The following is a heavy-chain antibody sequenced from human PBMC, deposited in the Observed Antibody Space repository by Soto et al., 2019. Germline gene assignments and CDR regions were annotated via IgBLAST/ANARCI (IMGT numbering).Heavy chain of an antibody. CDR3: ARDSRPNIVVVPADPPDWFDP. Sequence: GGSLRLSCAASGFTFSSYSMNWVRQAPGKGLEWVSYISSSSSTIYYADSVKGRFTISRDNAKNSLYLQMNSLRAEDTAVYYCARDSRPNIVVVPADPPDWFDPWGQGTLVTVSS. CDR1: GFTFSSYS. V-gene: IGHV3-48*01. J-gene: IGHJ5*02. D-gene: IGHD2-2*01. CDR2: ISSSSSTI.